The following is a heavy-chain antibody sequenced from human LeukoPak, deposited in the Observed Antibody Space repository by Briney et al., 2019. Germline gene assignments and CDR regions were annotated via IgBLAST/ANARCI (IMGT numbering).Heavy chain of an antibody. CDR3: ARGRYCSSTSCLGWFDP. CDR2: INHSGST. CDR1: GGSFSGYY. D-gene: IGHD2-2*01. J-gene: IGHJ5*02. V-gene: IGHV4-34*01. Sequence: PSETLSLTCAVYGGSFSGYYWSWIRQPPGKGLEWIGEINHSGSTNYNPSLKSRVTISVDTSKNQFSLKLSSVTAADTAVYYCARGRYCSSTSCLGWFDPWGQGTLATVSS.